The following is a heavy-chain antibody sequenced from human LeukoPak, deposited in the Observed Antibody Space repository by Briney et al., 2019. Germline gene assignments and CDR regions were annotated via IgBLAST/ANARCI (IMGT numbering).Heavy chain of an antibody. D-gene: IGHD6-13*01. Sequence: PSETLSLTCAVYGGSFSGYYWSWIRQPPGKGLEWIGEINHSGSTDYNPSLKSRVTISVDTSKNQFSLKLSSVTAADTAVYYCAGSIAAAGTGWFDPWGQGTLVTVSS. CDR2: INHSGST. CDR3: AGSIAAAGTGWFDP. CDR1: GGSFSGYY. J-gene: IGHJ5*02. V-gene: IGHV4-34*01.